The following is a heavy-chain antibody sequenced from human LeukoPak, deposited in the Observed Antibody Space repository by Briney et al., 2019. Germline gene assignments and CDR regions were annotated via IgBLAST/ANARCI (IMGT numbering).Heavy chain of an antibody. J-gene: IGHJ5*02. CDR2: ISGSGGST. CDR1: GFTFSSYA. D-gene: IGHD6-13*01. Sequence: GGSLRLSCAASGFTFSSYAMSWVRQAPGKGLEWVLAISGSGGSTYYADSVKGRFTISRDNSKNTLYLQMNSLRAEDTAVYYCAKDPHIAAAGYNWFDPWGQGTLVTVSS. CDR3: AKDPHIAAAGYNWFDP. V-gene: IGHV3-23*01.